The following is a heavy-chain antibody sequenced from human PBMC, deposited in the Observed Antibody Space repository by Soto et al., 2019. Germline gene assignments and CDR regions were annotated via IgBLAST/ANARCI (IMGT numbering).Heavy chain of an antibody. CDR2: CSPDGTT. CDR3: SVSIFGVVHY. Sequence: GGSLRLSCAASGFSLRSQWMHWIRQTPGKGLEWVSRCSPDGTTVYADSVKGRFTISRDNAKNTVYLQMNSLRAEDTAMYYCSVSIFGVVHYWGQGTLVTVS. CDR1: GFSLRSQW. V-gene: IGHV3-74*03. J-gene: IGHJ4*02. D-gene: IGHD3-3*01.